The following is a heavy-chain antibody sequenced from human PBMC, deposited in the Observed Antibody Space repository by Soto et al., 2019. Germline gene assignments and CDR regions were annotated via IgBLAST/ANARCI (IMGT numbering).Heavy chain of an antibody. V-gene: IGHV4-59*01. CDR2: INYGGTT. D-gene: IGHD5-18*01. Sequence: SGTMSLTCTVSGGCLRGSGCTWNLQSTGKGLEWIGYINYGGTTKYNPFLNSRVTISVGTSQNQISLRLTSVTAADTGVYYCAREVASYGSTYFDYWGKGSLVTVSS. J-gene: IGHJ4*02. CDR1: GGCLRGSG. CDR3: AREVASYGSTYFDY.